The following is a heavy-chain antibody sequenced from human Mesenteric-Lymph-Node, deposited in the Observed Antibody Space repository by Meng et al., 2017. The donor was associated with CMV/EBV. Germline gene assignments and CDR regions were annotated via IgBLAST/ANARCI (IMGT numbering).Heavy chain of an antibody. D-gene: IGHD4-11*01. V-gene: IGHV3-64*02. CDR2: IGPNGVYT. Sequence: GGSLRLSCVTSGFIFSNYAMHWVRQAPGEGLEYVSAIGPNGVYTNYAGSVRGRFTISRDNSKNTLYLRMSSLRVEDTAVYYCARGGPRLTTVATFDFWGQGMLVTVSS. J-gene: IGHJ4*02. CDR1: GFIFSNYA. CDR3: ARGGPRLTTVATFDF.